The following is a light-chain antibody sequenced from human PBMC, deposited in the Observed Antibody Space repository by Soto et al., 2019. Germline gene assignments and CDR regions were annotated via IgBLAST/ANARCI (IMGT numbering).Light chain of an antibody. CDR1: SSNIGSHY. CDR3: ATWDDSLKVV. Sequence: QAVVTQPPSASGTPGQRVTISCSGSSSNIGSHYVYWYQQLPGTAPKLLIYSNNQRPSGVPDRFSGSKSGTSASLAISGLRSEDEADYYCATWDDSLKVVFGGGTKLTVL. V-gene: IGLV1-47*02. J-gene: IGLJ2*01. CDR2: SNN.